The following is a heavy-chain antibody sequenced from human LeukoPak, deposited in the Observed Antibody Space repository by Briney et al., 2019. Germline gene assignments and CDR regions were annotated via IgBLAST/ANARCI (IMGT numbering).Heavy chain of an antibody. D-gene: IGHD2-2*01. CDR3: AKGRRSSTSCSLDY. CDR2: ISGSGGST. J-gene: IGHJ4*02. Sequence: PGGSLRLSCAASRFTFSSYAMSWVRQAPGKGLEWVSAISGSGGSTYYADSVKGRFTISRDNSKNTLYLQMNSLRAEDTAVYYCAKGRRSSTSCSLDYWGQGTLVTVSS. CDR1: RFTFSSYA. V-gene: IGHV3-23*01.